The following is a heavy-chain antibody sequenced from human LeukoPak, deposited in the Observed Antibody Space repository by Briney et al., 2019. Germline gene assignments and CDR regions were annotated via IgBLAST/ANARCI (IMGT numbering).Heavy chain of an antibody. Sequence: GGSLRLSCAASGFTFSSYAMSWVRQAPGKGLEWVSAISGSGGSTYYADSVKGRFTISRDNSKNTLYLQMNSLRAEDTAVYYCARSASTYYYDSSGYDFDYWGQGTLVTVSS. V-gene: IGHV3-23*01. D-gene: IGHD3-22*01. CDR1: GFTFSSYA. CDR3: ARSASTYYYDSSGYDFDY. CDR2: ISGSGGST. J-gene: IGHJ4*02.